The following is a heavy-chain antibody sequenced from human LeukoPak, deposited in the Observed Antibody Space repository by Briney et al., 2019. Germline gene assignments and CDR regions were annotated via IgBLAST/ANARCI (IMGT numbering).Heavy chain of an antibody. D-gene: IGHD5-18*01. V-gene: IGHV4-4*07. J-gene: IGHJ4*02. CDR1: GGSISSYY. Sequence: SETLSLTCTVSGGSISSYYWSWIRQTAGKGLEWIGRIYTSGSTNYNPSLKSRVTMSVDTSKNQFSLKLSSVTAADTAVYYCAGGYALHNFDYWGQGTLVTVSS. CDR3: AGGYALHNFDY. CDR2: IYTSGST.